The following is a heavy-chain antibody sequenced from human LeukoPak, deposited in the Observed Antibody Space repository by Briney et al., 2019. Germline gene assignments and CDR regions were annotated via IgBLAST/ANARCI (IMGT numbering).Heavy chain of an antibody. V-gene: IGHV3-21*01. CDR2: ISSSSSYI. CDR1: GFTFSSYS. J-gene: IGHJ4*02. CDR3: ARGSLITIFGVVQADY. D-gene: IGHD3-3*01. Sequence: GGSLRLSCAASGFTFSSYSMNWARQAPGKGLEWVSSISSSSSYIYYADSVKGRFTISRDNAKNSLCLQMNSLRAEDTAVYYCARGSLITIFGVVQADYWGQGTLVTVSS.